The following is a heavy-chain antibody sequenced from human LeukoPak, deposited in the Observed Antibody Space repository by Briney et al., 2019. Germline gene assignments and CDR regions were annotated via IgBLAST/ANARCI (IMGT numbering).Heavy chain of an antibody. CDR3: ARATWDPNYYYYMDV. V-gene: IGHV3-21*01. D-gene: IGHD1-26*01. Sequence: GGSLRLSCAASGFAFNTYSMNWVRQAPGKGLEWVSFIFSSSTYIYYTDSVKGRFTISRDNAKNSLYLQMNSLRAEDTAVYFCARATWDPNYYYYMDVWGKGTTVTISS. CDR1: GFAFNTYS. J-gene: IGHJ6*03. CDR2: IFSSSTYI.